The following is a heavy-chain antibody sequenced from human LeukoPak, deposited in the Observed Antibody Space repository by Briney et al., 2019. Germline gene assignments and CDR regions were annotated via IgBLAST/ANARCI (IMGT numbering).Heavy chain of an antibody. CDR3: ARDLVYDSSGRFLFDY. Sequence: ASATVSCKASGGTFSSYAISWVRQAPGQGLEWMGGIIPIFGTANYAQKFQGRVTITADESTSTAYMELSSLRSEDTAVYYCARDLVYDSSGRFLFDYWGQGTLVTVSS. CDR2: IIPIFGTA. D-gene: IGHD3-22*01. J-gene: IGHJ4*02. V-gene: IGHV1-69*13. CDR1: GGTFSSYA.